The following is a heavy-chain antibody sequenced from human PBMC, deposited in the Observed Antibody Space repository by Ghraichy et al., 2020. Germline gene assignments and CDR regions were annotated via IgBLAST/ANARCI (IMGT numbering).Heavy chain of an antibody. CDR3: AISCSSTSCYAQLDY. Sequence: GGSLRLSCAASGFTFSSYAMSWVRQAPGKGLEWVSAISGSGGSTYYADSVKGRFTISRDNSKNTLYLQMNSLRAEDTAVYYCAISCSSTSCYAQLDYWGQGTLVTVSS. CDR2: ISGSGGST. J-gene: IGHJ4*02. V-gene: IGHV3-23*01. CDR1: GFTFSSYA. D-gene: IGHD2-2*01.